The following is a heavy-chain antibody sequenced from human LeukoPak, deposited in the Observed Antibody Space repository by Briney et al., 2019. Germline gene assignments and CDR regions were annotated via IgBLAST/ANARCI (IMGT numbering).Heavy chain of an antibody. CDR2: INHSGST. J-gene: IGHJ3*02. CDR3: ARLTTTIFAPFDI. D-gene: IGHD3-3*01. Sequence: KPSETLSLTCAAYGGSFSGYYWSWIRQPPGKGLEWIGEINHSGSTYYNPSLKSRVTISVDTSKNQFSLKLSSVTAADTAVYYCARLTTTIFAPFDIWGQGTMVTVSS. V-gene: IGHV4-34*01. CDR1: GGSFSGYY.